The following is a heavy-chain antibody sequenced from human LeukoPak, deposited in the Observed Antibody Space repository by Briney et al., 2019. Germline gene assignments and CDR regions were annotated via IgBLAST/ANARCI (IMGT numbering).Heavy chain of an antibody. V-gene: IGHV3-72*01. Sequence: GGSLRLSCAASGFTFSDHYIDWVRQAPGKGLEWVGRSRNKANSYTTEYAASVKGRFTISRDNSKNSLYLQMNSLKTEDAAVYYCARTQYCISTTCYKSWDSWGQGTLVTVSS. CDR1: GFTFSDHY. D-gene: IGHD2-2*02. CDR3: ARTQYCISTTCYKSWDS. J-gene: IGHJ4*02. CDR2: SRNKANSYTT.